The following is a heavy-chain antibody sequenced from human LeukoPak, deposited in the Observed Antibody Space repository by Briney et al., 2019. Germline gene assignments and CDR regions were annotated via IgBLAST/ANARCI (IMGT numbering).Heavy chain of an antibody. Sequence: PGGSLRLSCAASEFTFSGYAMSWVRQAPGKGLEWVSAISGSGHNTYYADSVKGRFTISRDNSKNTLFLQMNSLRAEDTAVYYCAKPRVPGRYYFDYWGQGTLVTVSS. CDR2: ISGSGHNT. D-gene: IGHD1-14*01. CDR3: AKPRVPGRYYFDY. CDR1: EFTFSGYA. J-gene: IGHJ4*02. V-gene: IGHV3-23*01.